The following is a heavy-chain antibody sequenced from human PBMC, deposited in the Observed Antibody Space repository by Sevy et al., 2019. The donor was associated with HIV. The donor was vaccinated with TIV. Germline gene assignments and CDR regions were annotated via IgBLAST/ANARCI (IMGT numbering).Heavy chain of an antibody. CDR2: IDPHSGST. J-gene: IGHJ4*02. CDR3: ARDVYYLGSGPPAPHFDF. D-gene: IGHD3-10*01. CDR1: GYTFTSYY. Sequence: ASVKVSCKASGYTFTSYYIHWVRKAPGQGLEWMGWIDPHSGSTNYTQKLQDRVTMTRDTSINTVYMQLSRLIFDDTAIYYCARDVYYLGSGPPAPHFDFWGQGTLVTVSS. V-gene: IGHV1-2*02.